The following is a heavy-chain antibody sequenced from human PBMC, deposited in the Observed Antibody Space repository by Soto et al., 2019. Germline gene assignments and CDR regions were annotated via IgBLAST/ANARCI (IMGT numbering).Heavy chain of an antibody. CDR3: ASGYSYGRLLYYYGMDV. Sequence: GGSLRLSSAACGFSFSSYAMTWVRQAPGKGLEWVSGVSVNGRTNYADSVKGRFTSSRDNAKNSLYLQMNSLRDEDTAVYYCASGYSYGRLLYYYGMDVWGQGTTVTVSS. V-gene: IGHV3-23*01. CDR1: GFSFSSYA. J-gene: IGHJ6*02. D-gene: IGHD5-18*01. CDR2: VSVNGRT.